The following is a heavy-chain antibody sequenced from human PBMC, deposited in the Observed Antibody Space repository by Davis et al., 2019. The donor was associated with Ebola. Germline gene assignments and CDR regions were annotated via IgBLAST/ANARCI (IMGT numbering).Heavy chain of an antibody. Sequence: AASVKVSCKASGGTFSSYTISWVRQAPGQGLEWMGGIIPIFGTANYAQKFQGRVTITADESTSTAYMELRSLRSDDTAVYYCARDIRTYSSSWCGDYWGQGTLVTVSS. CDR3: ARDIRTYSSSWCGDY. D-gene: IGHD6-13*01. CDR1: GGTFSSYT. V-gene: IGHV1-69*13. CDR2: IIPIFGTA. J-gene: IGHJ4*02.